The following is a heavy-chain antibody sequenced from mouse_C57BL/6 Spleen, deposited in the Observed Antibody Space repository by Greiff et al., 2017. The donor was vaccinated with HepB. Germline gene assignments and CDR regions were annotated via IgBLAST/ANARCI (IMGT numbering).Heavy chain of an antibody. J-gene: IGHJ2*01. D-gene: IGHD4-1*01. V-gene: IGHV1-4*01. CDR1: GYTFTSYT. CDR2: INPSSGYT. CDR3: ARGLGPHLFDY. Sequence: VQLQQSGAELARPGASVKMSCKASGYTFTSYTMHWVKQRPGQGLEWIGYINPSSGYTKYNQKFKDKATLTADKSSSTAYMQLSSLTSEDSAVDYCARGLGPHLFDYWGQGTTLTVSS.